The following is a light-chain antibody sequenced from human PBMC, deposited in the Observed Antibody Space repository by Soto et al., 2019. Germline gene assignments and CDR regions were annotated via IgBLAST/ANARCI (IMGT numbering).Light chain of an antibody. J-gene: IGLJ2*01. V-gene: IGLV2-8*01. CDR2: EVS. CDR3: SSFTGSDDP. CDR1: SSDIGAYNY. Sequence: QSALTQPPSASGSPVQSVTISCTGTSSDIGAYNYVSWYQQYPGKAPKLIIYEVSQRPSGVPDRFSGSKSGNTASLTVSGLQLEDEADYYCSSFTGSDDPFGGGTPLTVL.